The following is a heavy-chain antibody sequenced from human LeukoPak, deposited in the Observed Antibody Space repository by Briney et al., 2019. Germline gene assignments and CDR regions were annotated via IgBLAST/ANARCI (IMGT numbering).Heavy chain of an antibody. CDR1: GFIFSISD. J-gene: IGHJ5*02. Sequence: PGGSLRLSCAASGFIFSISDMHWVRQAPGKGLQWVAFISYDGSKKHCADSVQGRCTISRDNSKNTLSLQLNSLRPDDTAVFYCSQGLLSWGRGTLLTVAA. CDR3: SQGLLS. CDR2: ISYDGSKK. V-gene: IGHV3-30*02.